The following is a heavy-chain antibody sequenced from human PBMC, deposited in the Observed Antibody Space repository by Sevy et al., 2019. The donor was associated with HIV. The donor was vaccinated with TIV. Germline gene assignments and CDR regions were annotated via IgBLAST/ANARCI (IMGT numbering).Heavy chain of an antibody. CDR2: IIPIFGTA. D-gene: IGHD2-21*01. J-gene: IGHJ3*02. CDR1: GGTFSSYA. CDR3: ARSPLHSCRGDCYSHDAFDI. V-gene: IGHV1-69*13. Sequence: ASVKVSCKASGGTFSSYAISWVRQAPGQGLEWMGGIIPIFGTANYAQKFQGRVTITADESTSTAYMELSSLRSEDTAVYYCARSPLHSCRGDCYSHDAFDIWGQGTMVTVSS.